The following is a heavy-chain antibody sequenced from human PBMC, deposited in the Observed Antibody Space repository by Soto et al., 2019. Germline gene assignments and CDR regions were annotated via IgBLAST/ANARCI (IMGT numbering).Heavy chain of an antibody. CDR3: ATESLGLGYCISTSCPPVDY. Sequence: QVQLVESGGGVVQPGRSLRLSCAASGFTFSSYGMHWVRQAPGKGLEWVAVISYDGSNKYYADSVKGRFTISRDNSKNTLYLQMNSLRAEDTAVYYCATESLGLGYCISTSCPPVDYWGQGTLVTVSS. J-gene: IGHJ4*02. V-gene: IGHV3-30*03. CDR1: GFTFSSYG. D-gene: IGHD2-2*01. CDR2: ISYDGSNK.